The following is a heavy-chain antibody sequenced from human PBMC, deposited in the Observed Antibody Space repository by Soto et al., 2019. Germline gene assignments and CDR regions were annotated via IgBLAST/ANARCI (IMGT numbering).Heavy chain of an antibody. Sequence: QVQLQQWGAGLLKPSETLSLTCAVYGGSFSGYQWSWIRQTPGKGLEWIGEINDSGNINYNPSLKSRVTIFLDTPKTPISLKLSSVAAADTAVYYCARGLILWFGELSRRGGYYYYMDVWGKGTTVIVSS. D-gene: IGHD3-10*01. CDR2: INDSGNI. V-gene: IGHV4-34*01. J-gene: IGHJ6*03. CDR1: GGSFSGYQ. CDR3: ARGLILWFGELSRRGGYYYYMDV.